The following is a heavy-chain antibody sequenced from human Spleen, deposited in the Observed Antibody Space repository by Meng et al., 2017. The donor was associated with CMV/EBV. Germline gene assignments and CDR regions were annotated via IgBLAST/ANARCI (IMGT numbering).Heavy chain of an antibody. D-gene: IGHD3-16*01. J-gene: IGHJ5*02. CDR3: ARGKLNLGP. CDR1: GGSFSGYY. Sequence: GSLRLSCAVSGGSFSGYYWCWVRQSPQRGLEWIGEIIESGGTVYNPSLESRVTMSIDISNNQFFLRMTSVTAADTGVYFCARGKLNLGPWGQGTLVTVSS. CDR2: IIESGGT. V-gene: IGHV4-34*12.